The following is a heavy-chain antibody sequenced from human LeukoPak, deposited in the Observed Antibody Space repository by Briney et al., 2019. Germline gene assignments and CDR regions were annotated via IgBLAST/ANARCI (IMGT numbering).Heavy chain of an antibody. J-gene: IGHJ2*01. CDR1: GYSFNNHG. Sequence: ASVKVSCKASGYSFNNHGLSWVRQAPGQGLEWVGWVGAGNGDTHYAQKLQGRVTMTTDTSTNTAHMDLRSLRSDDTAVYYCARASSPYNWYFDLWGRGTLVTVSS. V-gene: IGHV1-18*01. CDR3: ARASSPYNWYFDL. CDR2: VGAGNGDT. D-gene: IGHD4-11*01.